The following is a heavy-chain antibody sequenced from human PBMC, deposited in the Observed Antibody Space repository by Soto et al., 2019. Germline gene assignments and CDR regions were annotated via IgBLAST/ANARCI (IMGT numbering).Heavy chain of an antibody. CDR2: IYHSGST. J-gene: IGHJ5*02. D-gene: IGHD6-13*01. CDR3: ARGSEYSSSWYNWFDP. Sequence: TLSPTCAVSGGSISSGGYSWSWVRQPPGKGLEWIGYIYHSGSTYYNPSLKSRVTISVDRSKNQFSLKLSSVTAADTAVYYCARGSEYSSSWYNWFDPWGQGTLVTVSS. V-gene: IGHV4-30-2*01. CDR1: GGSISSGGYS.